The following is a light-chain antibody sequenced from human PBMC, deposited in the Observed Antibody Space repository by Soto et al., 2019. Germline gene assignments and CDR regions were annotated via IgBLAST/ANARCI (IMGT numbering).Light chain of an antibody. CDR1: QSLSNN. V-gene: IGKV3D-15*01. CDR3: QQYNNWPPIT. Sequence: EIVLTQSPGTLSLSPGERATLSCRASQSLSNNIYLAWYQQKPGQAPRLLIYGASSRATGIPNRFSGSGSGTEFTLTISSLQSEDSAVYYCQQYNNWPPITFGQGTRLEIK. J-gene: IGKJ5*01. CDR2: GAS.